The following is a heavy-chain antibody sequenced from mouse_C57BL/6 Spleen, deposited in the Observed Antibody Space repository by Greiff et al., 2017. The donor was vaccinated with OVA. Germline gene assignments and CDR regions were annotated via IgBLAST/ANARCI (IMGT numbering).Heavy chain of an antibody. CDR2: INPSSGYT. V-gene: IGHV1-4*01. CDR1: GYTFTSYT. D-gene: IGHD2-1*01. CDR3: ARRGDGNSWFAY. J-gene: IGHJ3*01. Sequence: QVQLQQSGAELARPGASVKMSCKASGYTFTSYTMHWVKQRPGQGLEWIGYINPSSGYTKYNQKFKDKATLTAAKSSSTAYMQLSSLTSEDSAVYYCARRGDGNSWFAYWGQGTLVTVSA.